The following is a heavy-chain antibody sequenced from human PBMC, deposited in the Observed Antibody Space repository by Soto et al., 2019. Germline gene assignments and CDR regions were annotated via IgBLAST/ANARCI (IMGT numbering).Heavy chain of an antibody. CDR2: ISSGSTI. J-gene: IGHJ5*02. Sequence: QVQLVESGGGLVKPGGSLRLSCAASGFTFSDYYMSWIRQAPGKGLEWVSYISSGSTIYYADSVKGRFTISRDNAKNSLYRQMNSLRAEDTAVYYCANIDPYDKWFDPWGQGTLVTVSS. D-gene: IGHD3-9*01. CDR3: ANIDPYDKWFDP. CDR1: GFTFSDYY. V-gene: IGHV3-11*01.